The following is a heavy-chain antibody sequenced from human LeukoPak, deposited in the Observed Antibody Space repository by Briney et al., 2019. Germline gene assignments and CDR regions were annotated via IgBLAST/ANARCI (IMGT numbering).Heavy chain of an antibody. D-gene: IGHD3-22*01. V-gene: IGHV4-59*01. Sequence: SETLSLTCTVSGGSISSYYWSWIRQPPGKGLEWIGYIYYSGSTNYNPSLKSRVTISLDTSKNQFSLKLSSVTAADTAVYYCARRGYYYDSSGLGYWGQGTLVTVSS. CDR2: IYYSGST. J-gene: IGHJ4*02. CDR3: ARRGYYYDSSGLGY. CDR1: GGSISSYY.